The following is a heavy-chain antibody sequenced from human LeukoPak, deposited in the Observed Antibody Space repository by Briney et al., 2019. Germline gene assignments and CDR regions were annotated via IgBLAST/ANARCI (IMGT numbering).Heavy chain of an antibody. Sequence: PSETLSLTCTVSGGSVSSGGYYWSWIRQPPGKGLEWIGYIYHSGSTNYNPSLKSRLTISLDTSKNQFSLKLKSVTSADTAVYYCARDRRYCTGGTCYLDPYFDYWGQGTLVTVSS. CDR3: ARDRRYCTGGTCYLDPYFDY. D-gene: IGHD2-8*02. CDR1: GGSVSSGGYY. V-gene: IGHV4-61*08. CDR2: IYHSGST. J-gene: IGHJ4*02.